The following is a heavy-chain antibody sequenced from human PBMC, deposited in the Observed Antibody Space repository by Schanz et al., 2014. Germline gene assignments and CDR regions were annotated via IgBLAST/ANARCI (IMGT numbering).Heavy chain of an antibody. J-gene: IGHJ4*02. CDR2: IKISGDV. Sequence: VQLVESGGGVVQPGRYLRLSCAASGFSFSDYSMNWVRQAPGKGLEWISYIKISGDVFYTDSVKGRFTISRDNAKSSLYLQMSSLRDEDTAIYYCVRDYNWGFDNWGQGTLVTVSS. V-gene: IGHV3-48*02. D-gene: IGHD7-27*01. CDR3: VRDYNWGFDN. CDR1: GFSFSDYS.